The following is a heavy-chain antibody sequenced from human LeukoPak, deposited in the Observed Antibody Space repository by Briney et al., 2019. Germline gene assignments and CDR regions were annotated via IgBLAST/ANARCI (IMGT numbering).Heavy chain of an antibody. CDR3: ARGRSIDY. Sequence: TSETLSLTCAVYGGSFSGYYWSWIRQPPGKGLEWIGEINHSGSTNYNPSLKSQVTISVDTSKNQFSLKLSSVTAADTAVYYCARGRSIDYWGQGTLVTVSS. J-gene: IGHJ4*02. D-gene: IGHD5/OR15-5a*01. V-gene: IGHV4-34*01. CDR2: INHSGST. CDR1: GGSFSGYY.